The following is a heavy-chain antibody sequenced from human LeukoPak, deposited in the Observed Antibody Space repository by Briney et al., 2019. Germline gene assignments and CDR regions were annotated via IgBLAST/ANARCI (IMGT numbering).Heavy chain of an antibody. J-gene: IGHJ4*02. CDR1: GFTFSSYW. V-gene: IGHV3-7*01. CDR2: IKQDGSEK. D-gene: IGHD2-21*01. Sequence: GGSLRLSCAASGFTFSSYWMSWVRQAPGKGLEWVANIKQDGSEKYYVDSVKGRFTISRDNAKNSLYLQMNSLRAEDTAVHYCARDAIPECFDYWGQGTLVTVSS. CDR3: ARDAIPECFDY.